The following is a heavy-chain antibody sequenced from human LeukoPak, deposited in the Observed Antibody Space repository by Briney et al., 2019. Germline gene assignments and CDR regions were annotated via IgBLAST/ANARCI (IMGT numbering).Heavy chain of an antibody. J-gene: IGHJ4*02. Sequence: ASVKVSCKACGYTFTSYTMHWVRQAPGQRLEWMGWINAGNGNTKSSQKFQGRVTITRDTSATTAYMELSSLRSEDTAVYYCARGGSLDYWGQGTLVTVSS. CDR1: GYTFTSYT. D-gene: IGHD6-13*01. CDR3: ARGGSLDY. V-gene: IGHV1-3*01. CDR2: INAGNGNT.